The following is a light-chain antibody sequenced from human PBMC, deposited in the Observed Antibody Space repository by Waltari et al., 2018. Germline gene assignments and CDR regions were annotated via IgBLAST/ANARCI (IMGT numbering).Light chain of an antibody. Sequence: QSALTQPASVSGSPGQSITISCTASSSDVGAYNYVPSYQQHPGKAPKLMIYDVTNRPSGVSNRFSGSKSGNTASLTISGLQADDEADYYCCSYAGTSTFVVFGGGTKLTVL. V-gene: IGLV2-23*02. J-gene: IGLJ3*02. CDR2: DVT. CDR3: CSYAGTSTFVV. CDR1: SSDVGAYNY.